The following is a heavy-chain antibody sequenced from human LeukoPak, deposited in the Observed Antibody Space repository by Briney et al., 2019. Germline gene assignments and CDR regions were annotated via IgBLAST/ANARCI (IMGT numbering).Heavy chain of an antibody. V-gene: IGHV1-2*02. Sequence: ASVKVSCKASGYTFTDYYMHWVRQAPGQGLEWMGWINPSSGGTIYAQKLQGRVTMTRDTSIGTAYLELSRLRSDDTAVYYCARVSPNGSYFNWFDPWGQGTLVTVSS. D-gene: IGHD1-26*01. CDR3: ARVSPNGSYFNWFDP. CDR1: GYTFTDYY. J-gene: IGHJ5*02. CDR2: INPSSGGT.